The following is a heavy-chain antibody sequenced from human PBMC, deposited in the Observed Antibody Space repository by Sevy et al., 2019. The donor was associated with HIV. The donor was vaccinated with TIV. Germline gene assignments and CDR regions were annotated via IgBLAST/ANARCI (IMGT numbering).Heavy chain of an antibody. J-gene: IGHJ4*02. V-gene: IGHV3-21*01. CDR3: ARLTDWLVSDF. CDR2: ITRSGSYI. CDR1: GFTFGYYS. D-gene: IGHD3-9*01. Sequence: GVSLRLSCVASGFTFGYYSMNWVRQAPGKGLEWVSSITRSGSYIYYADSVGGRFTISRDDARNSVYLQMNSLRAEDTAVYYCARLTDWLVSDFWGQGTLVTVSS.